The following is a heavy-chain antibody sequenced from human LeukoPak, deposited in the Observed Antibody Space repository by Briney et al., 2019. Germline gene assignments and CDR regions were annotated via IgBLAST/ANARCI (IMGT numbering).Heavy chain of an antibody. CDR3: ATDTLAAAGIFYYYGMDV. V-gene: IGHV1-24*01. CDR1: GYTLTELS. CDR2: FDPEDGET. D-gene: IGHD6-13*01. J-gene: IGHJ6*02. Sequence: ASVKVSCKVSGYTLTELSMHWVRQVPGKGLEWMGGFDPEDGETIYAQKFQGRVTMTEDTSTDTAYMELGSLGSEDTAVYYCATDTLAAAGIFYYYGMDVWGQGTTVTVSS.